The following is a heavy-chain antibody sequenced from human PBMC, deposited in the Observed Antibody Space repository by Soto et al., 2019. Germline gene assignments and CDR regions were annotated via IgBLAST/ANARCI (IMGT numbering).Heavy chain of an antibody. CDR1: GVSFTGYY. D-gene: IGHD1-20*01. CDR2: VYHTGNT. J-gene: IGHJ4*02. CDR3: AREQYNWKL. V-gene: IGHV4-59*01. Sequence: SETLSLTCSVSGVSFTGYYWTWIRHSPGKGLEWIGYVYHTGNTYYNPSLKSRVTISLDTSKNQVSLRLRSVTAADTAVYYCAREQYNWKLWGQGTLVTVSS.